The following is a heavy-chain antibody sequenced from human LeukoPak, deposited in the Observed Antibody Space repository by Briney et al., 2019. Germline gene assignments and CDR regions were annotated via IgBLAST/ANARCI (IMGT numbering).Heavy chain of an antibody. V-gene: IGHV3-30*18. J-gene: IGHJ6*02. CDR2: ISYDGSNK. CDR3: AKDRESQWLDDYYYYYGMDV. Sequence: PGGSLRLSCAASGFTFSSYGMHWVRQAPGKGLEWVAVISYDGSNKYYADSVKGRFTISRDNSKNTLYLQMNSLRAEDTAVYYCAKDRESQWLDDYYYYYGMDVWGQGTTVTVSS. D-gene: IGHD6-19*01. CDR1: GFTFSSYG.